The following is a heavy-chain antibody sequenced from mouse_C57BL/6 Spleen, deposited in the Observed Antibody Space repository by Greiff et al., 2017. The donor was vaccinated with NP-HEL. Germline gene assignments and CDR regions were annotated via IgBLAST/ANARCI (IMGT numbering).Heavy chain of an antibody. CDR2: IRLKSDNYAT. CDR1: GFTFSNYW. CDR3: TVGSRFAY. D-gene: IGHD1-1*01. V-gene: IGHV6-3*01. Sequence: EVQGVESGGGLVQPGGSMKLSCVASGFTFSNYWMNWVRQSPEKGLEWVAQIRLKSDNYATHYAESVKGRFTISRDDSKSSVYLQMNNLRAEDTGIYYCTVGSRFAYWGQGTLVTVSA. J-gene: IGHJ3*01.